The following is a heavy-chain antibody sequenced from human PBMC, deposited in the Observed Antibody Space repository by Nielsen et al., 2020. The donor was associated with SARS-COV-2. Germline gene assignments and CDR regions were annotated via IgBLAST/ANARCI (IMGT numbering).Heavy chain of an antibody. D-gene: IGHD3-3*01. CDR2: IKSKTDGGTT. CDR1: GFTFSNAW. Sequence: GGSLRLSCAASGFTFSNAWMSWVRQAPGKGLEWVSRIKSKTDGGTTDYAAPVKGRFTISRDDSKNTLYLQMNSLKTEDTAVYYCTTELYYDFWSGYPEYYYYMDVWGKGTTVTVSS. CDR3: TTELYYDFWSGYPEYYYYMDV. V-gene: IGHV3-15*01. J-gene: IGHJ6*03.